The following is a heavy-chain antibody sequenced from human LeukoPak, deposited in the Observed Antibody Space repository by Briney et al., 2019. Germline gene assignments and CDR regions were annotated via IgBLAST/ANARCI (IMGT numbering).Heavy chain of an antibody. D-gene: IGHD1-26*01. V-gene: IGHV4-34*01. CDR3: AREEALGSGSFDY. CDR1: GGSFSGYY. CDR2: INHSGST. J-gene: IGHJ4*02. Sequence: SETLSLTCAVYGGSFSGYYWSWIRQPPGKGLEWIGEINHSGSTNYNPSLKSRVTISVDTSKNQFSLKLGSVTAADTAVYYCAREEALGSGSFDYWGQGTLVTVSS.